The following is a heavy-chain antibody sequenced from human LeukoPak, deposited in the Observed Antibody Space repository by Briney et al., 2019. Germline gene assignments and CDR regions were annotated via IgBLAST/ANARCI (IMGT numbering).Heavy chain of an antibody. D-gene: IGHD6-6*01. Sequence: PSETLSLTCTVSGGSTSSSSYYWGWIRQPPGKGLEWIGSIYYSGSTNYNPSLKSRVTISVDTSKNQFSLKLSSVTAADTAVYYCARGGEYSSSVWFDPWGQGTLVTVSS. J-gene: IGHJ5*02. CDR3: ARGGEYSSSVWFDP. CDR1: GGSTSSSSYY. V-gene: IGHV4-39*07. CDR2: IYYSGST.